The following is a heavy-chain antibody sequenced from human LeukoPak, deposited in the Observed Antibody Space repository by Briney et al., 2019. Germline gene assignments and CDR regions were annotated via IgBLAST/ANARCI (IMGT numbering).Heavy chain of an antibody. CDR3: ARVSPPSNADFDP. V-gene: IGHV3-21*01. CDR1: GFTFSSYS. J-gene: IGHJ5*02. D-gene: IGHD2-8*01. Sequence: PGGSLRLSCAASGFTFSSYSMNWVRQAPGKGLEWVSSISSSSSHIYYADSVKGRFTISRGNAKNSLYLQMNSLRAEDTAVYYCARVSPPSNADFDPWGQGTLVTVSS. CDR2: ISSSSSHI.